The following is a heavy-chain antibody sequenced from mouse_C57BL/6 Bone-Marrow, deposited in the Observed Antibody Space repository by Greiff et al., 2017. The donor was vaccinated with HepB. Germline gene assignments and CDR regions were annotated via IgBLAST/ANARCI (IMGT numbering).Heavy chain of an antibody. D-gene: IGHD1-1*01. CDR1: GFTFSDFY. Sequence: EVKVVESGGGLVQSGRSLRLSCATSGFTFSDFYMEWVRQAPGKGLEWIAASRNKANDYTTEYSASVKGRFIVSRYTSQSILYLQMNALRADDTAIYYGARDATTVSHFAYWGQGTLVTVSA. CDR3: ARDATTVSHFAY. J-gene: IGHJ3*01. CDR2: SRNKANDYTT. V-gene: IGHV7-1*01.